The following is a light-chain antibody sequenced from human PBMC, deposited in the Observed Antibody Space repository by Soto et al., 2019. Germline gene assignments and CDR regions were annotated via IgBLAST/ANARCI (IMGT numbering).Light chain of an antibody. Sequence: QSALTQPASVSGSPGQSITISCTGTSSDVGGYNYVSWYQQHPGKAPKLMIYEVSNRPSGVSNRFSGSKSGNTASLTISGLQAEDEADYYCSSYTSGSYVFATGTKLTVL. J-gene: IGLJ1*01. CDR1: SSDVGGYNY. CDR2: EVS. CDR3: SSYTSGSYV. V-gene: IGLV2-14*01.